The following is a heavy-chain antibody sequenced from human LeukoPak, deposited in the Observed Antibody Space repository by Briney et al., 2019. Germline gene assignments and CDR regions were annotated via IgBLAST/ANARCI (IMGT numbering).Heavy chain of an antibody. V-gene: IGHV1-8*01. CDR2: MNPGSGDT. J-gene: IGHJ4*02. CDR3: ARGLGSYSTTWYPPFRD. Sequence: ASVKVSCKSSGFTFSTHDMNWVRQSTGQGLAWMGWMNPGSGDTGYAQRFQGRVTMTRDTSINTAYMELSSLRSEDTAVYYCARGLGSYSTTWYPPFRDWGQGTLVTVSS. CDR1: GFTFSTHD. D-gene: IGHD2/OR15-2a*01.